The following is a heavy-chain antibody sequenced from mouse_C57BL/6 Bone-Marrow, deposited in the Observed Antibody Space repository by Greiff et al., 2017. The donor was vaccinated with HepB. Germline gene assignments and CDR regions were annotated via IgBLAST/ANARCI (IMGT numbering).Heavy chain of an antibody. J-gene: IGHJ2*01. CDR3: ARSTTVVATGFDY. D-gene: IGHD1-1*01. Sequence: VQLQQSGPELVKPGASVKIPCKASGYTFTDYNMDWVKQSHGKSLEWIGDINPNNGGTIYNQKFKGKATLTVDKSSSTAYMELRSLTSEDTAVYYCARSTTVVATGFDYWGQGTTLTVSS. V-gene: IGHV1-18*01. CDR1: GYTFTDYN. CDR2: INPNNGGT.